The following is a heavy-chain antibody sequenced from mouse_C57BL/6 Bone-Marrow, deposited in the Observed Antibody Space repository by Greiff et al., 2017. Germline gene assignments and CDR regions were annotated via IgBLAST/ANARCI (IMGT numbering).Heavy chain of an antibody. J-gene: IGHJ1*03. Sequence: EVHLVESGGDLVKPGGSLKLSCAASGFTFSNYGMSWVRQTPDKRLEWVATISSGGSYTYYPHSVKGRFTISRDNAKNTLYLQLSSLKSEDTAMYYCATQRCYAYDSSGHWYFDVWGTGTTVTFSS. D-gene: IGHD1-1*01. V-gene: IGHV5-6*01. CDR1: GFTFSNYG. CDR3: ATQRCYAYDSSGHWYFDV. CDR2: ISSGGSYT.